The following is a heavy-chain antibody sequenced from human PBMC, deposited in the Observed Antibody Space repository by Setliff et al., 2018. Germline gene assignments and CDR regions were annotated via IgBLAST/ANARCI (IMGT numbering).Heavy chain of an antibody. CDR1: GFTFSTYS. D-gene: IGHD1-1*01. CDR2: ISYDGGKT. Sequence: PGGSLRLSCTASGFTFSTYSMHWVRQAPGRGLEWVAVISYDGGKTYHADSVKGRFIISRDNSENTLYLQMNSLRPEDTAVYYCAREVRPSFDDYWGQGTLVTVS. CDR3: AREVRPSFDDY. J-gene: IGHJ4*02. V-gene: IGHV3-30-3*01.